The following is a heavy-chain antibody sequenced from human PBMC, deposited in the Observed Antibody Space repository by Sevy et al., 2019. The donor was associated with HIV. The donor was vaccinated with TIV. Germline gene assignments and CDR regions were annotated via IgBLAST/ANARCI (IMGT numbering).Heavy chain of an antibody. D-gene: IGHD3-22*01. CDR2: ISGSGYLT. Sequence: GGSLRLSCAASGFTFSSYSMNWVRQAPGKGLEWVSAISGSGYLTYYTDSVKGRFTISRDNSKNTLYLQMNSLGAEDTAVYYCAKEGGGYYYDSSGLFDYWGQGTLVTVSS. CDR3: AKEGGGYYYDSSGLFDY. CDR1: GFTFSSYS. V-gene: IGHV3-23*01. J-gene: IGHJ4*02.